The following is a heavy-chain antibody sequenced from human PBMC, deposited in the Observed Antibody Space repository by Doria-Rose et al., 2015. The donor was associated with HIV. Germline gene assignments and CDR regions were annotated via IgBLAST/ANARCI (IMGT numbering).Heavy chain of an antibody. CDR2: ISWNSDTI. V-gene: IGHV3-9*01. D-gene: IGHD3-22*01. CDR3: TKRSGGYQDY. Sequence: QTPGKGLEWVAGISWNSDTIDYADSVKGRFTISRDNAKNSLYLQMNSLRAEDTALYYCTKRSGGYQDYWGQGTLVTV. J-gene: IGHJ4*02.